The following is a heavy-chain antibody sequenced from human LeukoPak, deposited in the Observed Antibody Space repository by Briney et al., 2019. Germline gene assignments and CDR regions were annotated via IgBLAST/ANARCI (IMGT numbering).Heavy chain of an antibody. CDR1: GFTFSGSA. J-gene: IGHJ6*03. V-gene: IGHV3-73*01. CDR3: TRQYSGYDYIVQEYYYYYYVDV. Sequence: GGSLRLSCAASGFTFSGSAMHWVRQASGKGLEWVGRIRSKANSYATAYAASVKGRFTISRDDSKNTAYLQMNSLKTEDTAVYYCTRQYSGYDYIVQEYYYYYYVDVWGKGTTVTISS. D-gene: IGHD5-12*01. CDR2: IRSKANSYAT.